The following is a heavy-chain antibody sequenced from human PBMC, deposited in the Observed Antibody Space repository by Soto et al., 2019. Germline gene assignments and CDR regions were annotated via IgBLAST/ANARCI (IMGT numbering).Heavy chain of an antibody. D-gene: IGHD6-19*01. V-gene: IGHV1-46*01. CDR3: ARAEVSAVAGTGFDY. CDR2: INPSGGST. J-gene: IGHJ4*02. CDR1: GYTFTSYY. Sequence: ASVKVSCKASGYTFTSYYMHWVRQAPGQGLEWMGIINPSGGSTSYAQKFQGRVTMTRDTSTRTVYMELSSLRSEDTAVYYCARAEVSAVAGTGFDYWGQGTLVTVSS.